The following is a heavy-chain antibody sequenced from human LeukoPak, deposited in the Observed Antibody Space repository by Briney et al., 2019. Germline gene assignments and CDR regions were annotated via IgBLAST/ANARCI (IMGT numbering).Heavy chain of an antibody. CDR1: GYTFTDYA. CDR2: ITAGRGET. Sequence: ASVKVSCKASGYTFTDYALHWVRQAPGQSLEWMGWITAGRGETRYSQEFQRRITFTRDTSASTVYMDLSDLRSEDTAVYYCARGGKQWRGGNYFDSWGQGTLVAVSS. V-gene: IGHV1-3*03. J-gene: IGHJ4*02. CDR3: ARGGKQWRGGNYFDS. D-gene: IGHD6-19*01.